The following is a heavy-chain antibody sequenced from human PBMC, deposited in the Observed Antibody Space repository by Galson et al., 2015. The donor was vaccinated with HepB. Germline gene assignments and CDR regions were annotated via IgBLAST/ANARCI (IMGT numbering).Heavy chain of an antibody. CDR1: EFTLSSYA. CDR3: ARQNPFSVFDI. Sequence: SLRLSCAASEFTLSSYAMHWVRQAPGKGLEWVAVIFFGGSTKWYVDSVKGRFTFSRDNSKNTLFLQMSSLRVEDTAVYYCARQNPFSVFDIWGQGTLVTVSS. V-gene: IGHV3-33*08. D-gene: IGHD5/OR15-5a*01. J-gene: IGHJ3*02. CDR2: IFFGGSTK.